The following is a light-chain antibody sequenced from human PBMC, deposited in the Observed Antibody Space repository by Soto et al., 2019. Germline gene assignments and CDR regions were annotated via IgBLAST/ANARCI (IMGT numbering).Light chain of an antibody. CDR3: QQSYSIPWT. J-gene: IGKJ1*01. Sequence: DIEMNQSPATLSSSLRDRVTLTCRASQSISRWLAWYQQKPGKAPQALIYGASSWKSGVPSRFSGNGSGTDFTLTISSLQPEDFATYYCQQSYSIPWTFGQGTKVDIK. CDR1: QSISRW. CDR2: GAS. V-gene: IGKV1-5*01.